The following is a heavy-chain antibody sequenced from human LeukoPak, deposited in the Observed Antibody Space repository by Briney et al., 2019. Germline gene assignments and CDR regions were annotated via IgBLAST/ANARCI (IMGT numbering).Heavy chain of an antibody. Sequence: GGSLRLSCAASGFTVSSNFMSWVRQSPGKGLEWVSVIYSGGSTNYADSVKGRFTISRDNSKNTLYLQMNSLRAEDTAVYYCARGTSSGWYGAYWGQGTLVTVSS. CDR3: ARGTSSGWYGAY. V-gene: IGHV3-53*01. D-gene: IGHD6-19*01. CDR1: GFTVSSNF. CDR2: IYSGGST. J-gene: IGHJ4*02.